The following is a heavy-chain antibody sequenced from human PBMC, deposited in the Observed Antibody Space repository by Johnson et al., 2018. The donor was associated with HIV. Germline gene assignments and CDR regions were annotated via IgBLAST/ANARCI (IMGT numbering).Heavy chain of an antibody. CDR1: GFTFSSYG. Sequence: QEKLVESGGGVFQPGRSLRLSCAASGFTFSSYGMHWVRQAPGKGLEWVAVISYDGNNKYSADSVNGRFTISRDNSKNTLYRQMNSLRVEDTAVYYCAKSTQASILREAGPYGAFDIWGQGTMVTVSS. CDR2: ISYDGNNK. CDR3: AKSTQASILREAGPYGAFDI. J-gene: IGHJ3*02. D-gene: IGHD6-19*01. V-gene: IGHV3-30*18.